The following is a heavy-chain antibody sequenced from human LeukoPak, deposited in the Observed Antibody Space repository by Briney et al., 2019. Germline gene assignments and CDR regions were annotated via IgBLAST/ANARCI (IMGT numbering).Heavy chain of an antibody. CDR1: GYSFTSYW. V-gene: IGHV5-51*01. D-gene: IGHD2-2*01. J-gene: IGHJ5*02. CDR2: IYPGDSDT. Sequence: GESLKISCKGSGYSFTSYWIGWVRQMPGKGLEWMGIIYPGDSDTRYSPSFQGQVTISADKSISTAYLQWSSLKASDTAMYYCARRGFRVVAPGNWFDPWGQGTLVTVSS. CDR3: ARRGFRVVAPGNWFDP.